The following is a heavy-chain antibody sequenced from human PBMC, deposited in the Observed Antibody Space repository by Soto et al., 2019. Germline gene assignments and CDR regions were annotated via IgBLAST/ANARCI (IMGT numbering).Heavy chain of an antibody. Sequence: QTLSLTCAISGDSVSSNSAAWNWIRQSPSRGLEWLGRTYYRSKWYNDYAVSVKSRITINPDTSKNQFSLQLNSVTPEDTAVYYCARQGRPNSGSSLGYYYYGMDVWGQGTTVTVSS. V-gene: IGHV6-1*01. D-gene: IGHD6-6*01. CDR3: ARQGRPNSGSSLGYYYYGMDV. CDR2: TYYRSKWYN. CDR1: GDSVSSNSAA. J-gene: IGHJ6*02.